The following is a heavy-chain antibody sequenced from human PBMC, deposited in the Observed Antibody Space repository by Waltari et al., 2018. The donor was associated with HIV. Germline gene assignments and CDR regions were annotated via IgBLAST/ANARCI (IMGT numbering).Heavy chain of an antibody. Sequence: QVQLQQWGAGLLKPSETLSLTCAVHGGTFSGYYWTWIRQAPGKGLEWIGEINHSGKTNYNPSLKSRLTLSVDTSKNQVSLRMKSVTGADTAIYYCAREKSRASKWYGIFYYDAWGQGTLVSVPS. CDR1: GGTFSGYY. J-gene: IGHJ5*02. CDR2: INHSGKT. V-gene: IGHV4-34*02. D-gene: IGHD2-15*01. CDR3: AREKSRASKWYGIFYYDA.